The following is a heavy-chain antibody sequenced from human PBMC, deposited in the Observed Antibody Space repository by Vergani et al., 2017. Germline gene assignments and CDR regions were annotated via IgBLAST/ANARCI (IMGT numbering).Heavy chain of an antibody. CDR3: ARARLYGVSRWFDP. CDR2: MNPNSGNT. J-gene: IGHJ5*02. CDR1: GGTFTSYD. D-gene: IGHD4-17*01. V-gene: IGHV1-8*01. Sequence: QVQLVQSGAEVKKPGSSVKVSCKASGGTFTSYDINWVRQATGQGLEWMGWMNPNSGNTGYAQKFQGRVTMTMNTSISTAYMELSSLRSEDTAVYYCARARLYGVSRWFDPWGQGTLVTVSS.